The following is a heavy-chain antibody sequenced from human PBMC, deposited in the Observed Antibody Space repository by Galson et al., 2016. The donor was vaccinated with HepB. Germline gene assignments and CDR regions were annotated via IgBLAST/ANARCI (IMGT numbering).Heavy chain of an antibody. J-gene: IGHJ4*02. CDR3: ARDPGGKFSSGYMDY. D-gene: IGHD6-19*01. CDR2: ISTTPKTT. CDR1: GFIFSDYA. V-gene: IGHV3-48*02. Sequence: YLRLSCAASGFIFSDYAMHWVRQAPGKGLEWISHISTTPKTTHYADSVKGRFTISRDNAKNSLFLQMSSLRDDDTAVYYCARDPGGKFSSGYMDYWGQGTLVTVSS.